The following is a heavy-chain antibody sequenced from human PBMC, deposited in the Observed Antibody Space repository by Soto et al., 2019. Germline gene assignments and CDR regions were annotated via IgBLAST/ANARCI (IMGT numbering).Heavy chain of an antibody. Sequence: QVQLVQSGAEVKKPGSSVKVSCKAPGGTFSSYAIIWVRQAPGQGLEWMGGIIPIFGTAKYAQKFQGRVTITADESTSPGYMELSSLRSEDTAVYYCARSQGGSSSLDIYYYYYYGMDVWGQGTTVTVSS. D-gene: IGHD2-15*01. CDR2: IIPIFGTA. J-gene: IGHJ6*02. V-gene: IGHV1-69*01. CDR1: GGTFSSYA. CDR3: ARSQGGSSSLDIYYYYYYGMDV.